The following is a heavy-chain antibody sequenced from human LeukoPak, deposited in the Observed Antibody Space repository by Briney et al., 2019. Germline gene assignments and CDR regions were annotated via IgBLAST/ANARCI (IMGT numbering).Heavy chain of an antibody. CDR1: GGSISSSSYY. CDR2: IYYSGST. Sequence: KPSETLSLTCTVSGGSISSSSYYWGWIRQPPGKGLEWIGSIYYSGSTYYNPSLKSRVTISVDTSKNQLSLKLSSVTAADTAVYYCARVRISIVVVVAATPSWYFDLWGRGTLVTVSS. V-gene: IGHV4-39*01. CDR3: ARVRISIVVVVAATPSWYFDL. J-gene: IGHJ2*01. D-gene: IGHD2-15*01.